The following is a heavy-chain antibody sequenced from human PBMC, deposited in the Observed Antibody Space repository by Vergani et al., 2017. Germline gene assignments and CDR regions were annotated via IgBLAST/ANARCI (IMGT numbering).Heavy chain of an antibody. CDR2: IYYSGST. CDR3: ARQKERLVPGNYYYYYYMDV. D-gene: IGHD3-10*01. CDR1: GGSIRSTFYY. J-gene: IGHJ6*03. V-gene: IGHV4-39*01. Sequence: QLQLQESDPGLVKPSETLSLTCTVSGGSIRSTFYYWGWIRQPPGKGLEWIGTIYYSGSTYYNPSLKSRVTISVDTSKNQFSLKLNSVTAADTAVYYCARQKERLVPGNYYYYYYMDVWGKGTTVTVSS.